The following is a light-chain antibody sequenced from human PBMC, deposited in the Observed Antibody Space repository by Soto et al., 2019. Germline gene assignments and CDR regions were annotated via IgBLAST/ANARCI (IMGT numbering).Light chain of an antibody. CDR1: QSVNSN. CDR3: QQYNDGPLT. V-gene: IGKV3-15*01. J-gene: IGKJ4*01. CDR2: GAS. Sequence: EVVMTQSPATLSVSPGERATLSCRASQSVNSNLAWYQQKPGQAPRLLIYGASTRATVIPVTFSGSGSGTEFILTITSLQSEDIAVYYCQQYNDGPLTFCGGTKLEIK.